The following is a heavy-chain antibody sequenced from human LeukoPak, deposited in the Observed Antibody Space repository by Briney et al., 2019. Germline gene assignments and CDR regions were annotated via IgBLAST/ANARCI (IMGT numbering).Heavy chain of an antibody. CDR1: GFTFSTYG. CDR3: AKASEPFVGYYYFDY. J-gene: IGHJ4*02. D-gene: IGHD1-26*01. CDR2: IRYDGSNK. Sequence: GGSLRLSCAASGFTFSTYGMHWVRQAPGKGLEWVAFIRYDGSNKYYADSVKGRFTISRDNSKNTLYLQMNSLRAEDTAVYNCAKASEPFVGYYYFDYWGQGTLVTVSS. V-gene: IGHV3-30*02.